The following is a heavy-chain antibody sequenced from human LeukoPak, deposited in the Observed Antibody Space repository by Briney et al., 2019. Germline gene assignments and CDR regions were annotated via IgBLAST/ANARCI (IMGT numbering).Heavy chain of an antibody. D-gene: IGHD3-22*01. CDR3: ARPYYDWSNEFYP. CDR2: INPNSGGT. V-gene: IGHV1-2*06. Sequence: GASVKVSCKASGYTLTGYYMHWVRQAPGQGLEWMGRINPNSGGTNYAQKFQGRVTMTRDTSISTAYMELSRLRSDDTAVYYCARPYYDWSNEFYPWGQGTLVTVSS. CDR1: GYTLTGYY. J-gene: IGHJ5*02.